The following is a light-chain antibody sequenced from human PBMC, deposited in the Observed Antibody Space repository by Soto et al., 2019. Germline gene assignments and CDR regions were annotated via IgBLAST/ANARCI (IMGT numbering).Light chain of an antibody. CDR3: QSYDNSLSASL. V-gene: IGLV1-40*01. CDR2: VNS. J-gene: IGLJ2*01. Sequence: QSVLTQPPSLSGAPGQRVTISCTGSSSNSGAGYDVHWYQHLPGTAPKLLIYVNSNRPSGVPDRFSGSKSGTSASLAITGLQAEDEADYYCQSYDNSLSASLFGGGTKVTVL. CDR1: SSNSGAGYD.